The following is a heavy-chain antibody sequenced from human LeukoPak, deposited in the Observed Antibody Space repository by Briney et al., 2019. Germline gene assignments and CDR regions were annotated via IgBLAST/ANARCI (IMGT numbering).Heavy chain of an antibody. J-gene: IGHJ5*01. CDR1: GYTFTGYY. CDR3: ARDRKKTGDRYWFDS. V-gene: IGHV1-2*02. Sequence: GASVKVSCKASGYTFTGYYMHWVRQAPGQGLEWRGWINPNSGGTNYAQKFQGRVTMTRDTSISTAYMELSRLRSDDTAVYYCARDRKKTGDRYWFDSWGQGTLVTVSS. D-gene: IGHD7-27*01. CDR2: INPNSGGT.